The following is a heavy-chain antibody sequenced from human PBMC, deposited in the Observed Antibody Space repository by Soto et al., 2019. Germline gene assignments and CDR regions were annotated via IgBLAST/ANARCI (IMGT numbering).Heavy chain of an antibody. J-gene: IGHJ4*02. CDR2: ISTSGSTI. CDR1: GFTFSGYT. V-gene: IGHV3-48*02. Sequence: LRLSCAASGFTFSGYTMNWVRQAPGKGLEWVSYISTSGSTIHYADSVKGRFTISRDNAKNSLYLQMNSLRDEDTAVYYCARSQMNDYWGQGTLVTVSS. CDR3: ARSQMNDY.